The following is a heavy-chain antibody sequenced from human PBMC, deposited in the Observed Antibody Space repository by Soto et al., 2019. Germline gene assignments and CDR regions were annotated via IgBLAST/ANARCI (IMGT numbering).Heavy chain of an antibody. CDR1: GGTFSSYA. D-gene: IGHD3-22*01. Sequence: GASVKVSCKASGGTFSSYAISWVRQAPGQGLEWMGGIIPIFGTANYAQKFQGRVTITADESTSTAYMELSSLRSEDTAVYYCASYAPHYDSSGYPNGGQGTLVTVSS. J-gene: IGHJ4*02. V-gene: IGHV1-69*13. CDR3: ASYAPHYDSSGYPN. CDR2: IIPIFGTA.